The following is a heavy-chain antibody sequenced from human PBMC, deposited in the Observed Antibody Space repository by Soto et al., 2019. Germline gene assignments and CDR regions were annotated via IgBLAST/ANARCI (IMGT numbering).Heavy chain of an antibody. V-gene: IGHV3-48*02. CDR2: ISSSSSTI. CDR1: GFTFTSYS. J-gene: IGHJ4*02. Sequence: GSLRLSCAASGFTFTSYSMNWVRQAPGKGLEWVSYISSSSSTIYYADSMKGRFTISRDHVKNSLYLQVNSLRDEDTAVYYCVRGGATIFDYWGRGTLVTVS. CDR3: VRGGATIFDY. D-gene: IGHD1-26*01.